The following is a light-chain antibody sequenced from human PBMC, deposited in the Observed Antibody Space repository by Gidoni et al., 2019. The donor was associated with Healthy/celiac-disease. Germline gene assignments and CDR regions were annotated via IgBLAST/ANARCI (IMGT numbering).Light chain of an antibody. CDR2: LNSDGSH. CDR1: SWHSSYA. V-gene: IGLV4-69*01. J-gene: IGLJ3*02. Sequence: LVLTHSPSASSSLAPSVKLTCTLSSWHSSYAIAWHQQQPEKGPRYLMKLNSDGSHSKGDGIPDRFSGSSYGAERYLTISSLQSEDEADYYCQTWGTGVWVFGGGTKLTVL. CDR3: QTWGTGVWV.